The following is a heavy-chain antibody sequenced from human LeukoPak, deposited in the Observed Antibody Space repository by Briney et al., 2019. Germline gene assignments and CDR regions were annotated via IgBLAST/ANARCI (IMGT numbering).Heavy chain of an antibody. Sequence: PSETLSLTCTLSGGSISQYYWSWLRQPPGKGPEWIGYVYRSGNTNYNPSLKNRVTISVDTSKNHLSLNLTSVTAADTAVYYCARVKDFAYSFFDLWGRGTLVTVSS. CDR3: ARVKDFAYSFFDL. V-gene: IGHV4-59*01. CDR2: VYRSGNT. J-gene: IGHJ2*01. CDR1: GGSISQYY.